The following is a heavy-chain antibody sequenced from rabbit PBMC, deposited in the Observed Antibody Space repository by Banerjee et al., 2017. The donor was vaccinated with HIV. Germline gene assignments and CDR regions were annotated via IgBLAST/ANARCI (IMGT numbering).Heavy chain of an antibody. Sequence: QEQLEESGGDLVKPEGSLTLTCTASGFSFSNKYVMCWVRQAPGKGLEWIACINTSSGNTFYARWAKGRFTISKTSTTPVTLQMTSLPAADTATYFCGRHASISGWGGDLWGPGTLVTVS. CDR3: GRHASISGWGGDL. D-gene: IGHD4-1*01. J-gene: IGHJ6*01. CDR1: GFSFSNKYV. CDR2: INTSSGNT. V-gene: IGHV1S45*01.